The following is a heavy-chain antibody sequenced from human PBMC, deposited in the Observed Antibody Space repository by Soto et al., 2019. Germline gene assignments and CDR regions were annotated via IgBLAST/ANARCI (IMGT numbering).Heavy chain of an antibody. CDR2: LHYTGAA. D-gene: IGHD3-16*01. V-gene: IGHV4-39*01. J-gene: IGHJ3*02. CDR3: SAIINTGVGGWGHFDM. CDR1: GGSINSDAYY. Sequence: QLHVQESGPGLVKPSETLSLTCTVSGGSINSDAYYWGWIRQPPGKGLEWIGSLHYTGAAFYKPDLSRRVTISRDISNRQSFLEVTSVTAADTAVYFCSAIINTGVGGWGHFDMWGQGTMVTVSS.